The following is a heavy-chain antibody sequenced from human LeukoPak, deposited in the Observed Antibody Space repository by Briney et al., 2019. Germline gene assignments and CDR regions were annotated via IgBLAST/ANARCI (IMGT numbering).Heavy chain of an antibody. V-gene: IGHV1-18*01. CDR2: ISAYNGDT. CDR3: ARDPSNTSGRYQYFDL. CDR1: GYTFNHHG. D-gene: IGHD6-19*01. J-gene: IGHJ2*01. Sequence: ASVKVSCKASGYTFNHHGITWVRQAPGQGLEWMGWISAYNGDTNYAQEFQGRVTMTTDTSTSTAYMELRSLRSDDTAVHYCARDPSNTSGRYQYFDLWGRGTLVTVSS.